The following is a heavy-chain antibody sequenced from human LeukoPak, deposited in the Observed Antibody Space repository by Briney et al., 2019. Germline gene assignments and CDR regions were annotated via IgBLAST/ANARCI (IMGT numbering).Heavy chain of an antibody. V-gene: IGHV3-74*01. CDR2: INSDGSWT. CDR3: VSFYETY. D-gene: IGHD2/OR15-2a*01. J-gene: IGHJ4*02. Sequence: GGSLRLSCAASGNYWMHWVRQVPGKGLVWVSHINSDGSWTSYADSVKGRFTISKDNAKNTVYLQMNSLRAEDTAVYYCVSFYETYWGRGTLVTVSS. CDR1: GNYW.